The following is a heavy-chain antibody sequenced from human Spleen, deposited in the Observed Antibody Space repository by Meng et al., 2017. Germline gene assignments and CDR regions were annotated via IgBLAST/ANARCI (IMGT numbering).Heavy chain of an antibody. J-gene: IGHJ4*02. Sequence: VANPGSSVTAAGTPCGVTFSNDASSVVRPAPAQGLDWMGGVIPYFGAANYAQRFQCRVPMTGDTSINTAYMEMSGVRSDATAMYYCARDEDISAAGKLFGDYWGQGTLVTVSS. V-gene: IGHV1-69*06. CDR2: VIPYFGAA. CDR3: ARDEDISAAGKLFGDY. D-gene: IGHD6-13*01. CDR1: GVTFSNDA.